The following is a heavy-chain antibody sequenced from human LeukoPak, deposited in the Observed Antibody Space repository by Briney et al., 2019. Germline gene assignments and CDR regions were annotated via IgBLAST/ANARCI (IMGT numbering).Heavy chain of an antibody. J-gene: IGHJ4*02. Sequence: KTSETLSLTCTVSGGSINKYYWTWLRQPPGKGLEWIGSVYYSGSPDFNPSLKSRVTISADTSTNQFSLKLTSVTAADSAVYYCARSISGSDVGTWQYWGPGILVTVSS. D-gene: IGHD1-1*01. V-gene: IGHV4-59*08. CDR1: GGSINKYY. CDR3: ARSISGSDVGTWQY. CDR2: VYYSGSP.